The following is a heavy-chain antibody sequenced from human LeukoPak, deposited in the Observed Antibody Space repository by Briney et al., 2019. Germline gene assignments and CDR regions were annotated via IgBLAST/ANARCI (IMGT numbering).Heavy chain of an antibody. D-gene: IGHD6-13*01. CDR2: IIPILGTA. J-gene: IGHJ4*02. CDR1: GGTFSSYA. CDR3: VRIQQPHYYFDY. V-gene: IGHV1-69*11. Sequence: GASVKVSCKASGGTFSSYAISWVRQAPGQGLEWMGRIIPILGTANYAQKFQGRVTITTDESTSTAYMELSSLRSEDTAVYYCVRIQQPHYYFDYWGQGTLVTVSS.